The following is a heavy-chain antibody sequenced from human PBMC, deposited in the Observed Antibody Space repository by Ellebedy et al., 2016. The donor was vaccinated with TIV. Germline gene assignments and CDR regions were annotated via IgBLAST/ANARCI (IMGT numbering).Heavy chain of an antibody. J-gene: IGHJ4*02. V-gene: IGHV3-30*03. CDR2: ISYDGSNK. CDR3: ARGTIYGSGSPFDY. Sequence: GESLKISCAASGFTFSSYGMHWVRQAPGKGLEWVAVISYDGSNKYYADSVKGRFTISRDNSKNTLYLQMNSLRAEDTAVYYCARGTIYGSGSPFDYWGQGTLVTVSS. D-gene: IGHD3-10*01. CDR1: GFTFSSYG.